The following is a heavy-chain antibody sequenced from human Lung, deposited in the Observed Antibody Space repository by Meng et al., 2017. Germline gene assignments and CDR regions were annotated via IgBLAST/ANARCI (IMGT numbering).Heavy chain of an antibody. D-gene: IGHD6-13*01. J-gene: IGHJ4*02. CDR2: INPKSGDT. CDR1: GHPFPAYW. V-gene: IGHV1-2*06. Sequence: VTLVQSGAELKKPGASVKVSCKASGHPFPAYWLHWVRRASGQGLEWMGRINPKSGDTHYAQRFQGRVTMTGDTSISTAYMELSGLRSDDTAMYYCARDEDISAAGKLFGDYWGQGTLVTVSS. CDR3: ARDEDISAAGKLFGDY.